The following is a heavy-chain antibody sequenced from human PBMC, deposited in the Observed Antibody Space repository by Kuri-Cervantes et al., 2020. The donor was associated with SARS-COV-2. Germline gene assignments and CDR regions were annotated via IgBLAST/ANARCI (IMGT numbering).Heavy chain of an antibody. Sequence: SGPTLVKPTQTLTLTCTFSGFSLSTSGVGVGWIRQPPGKALEWLVLIYWDDDKRYSPSLKSRLTITKDTSKNQVVLTMTNMDPVDTATYYCARIRDSSVTMVRGVILDAFDIWGQGTMVTVSS. CDR3: ARIRDSSVTMVRGVILDAFDI. CDR1: GFSLSTSGVG. D-gene: IGHD3-10*01. V-gene: IGHV2-5*02. CDR2: IYWDDDK. J-gene: IGHJ3*02.